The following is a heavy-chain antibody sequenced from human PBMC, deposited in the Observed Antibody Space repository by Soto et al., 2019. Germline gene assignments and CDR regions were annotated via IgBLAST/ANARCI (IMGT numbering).Heavy chain of an antibody. J-gene: IGHJ6*02. CDR1: GGSISSYY. D-gene: IGHD3-10*01. CDR2: IYYSGST. Sequence: PSETLSLTCTVSGGSISSYYWSWIRQPPGKGLEWIGYIYYSGSTNYNPSLKSRVTISVDTSKNQFSLKLSSVTAADTAVYYCARDLNPRSYYYGMAVWGQGTTVTVSS. V-gene: IGHV4-59*01. CDR3: ARDLNPRSYYYGMAV.